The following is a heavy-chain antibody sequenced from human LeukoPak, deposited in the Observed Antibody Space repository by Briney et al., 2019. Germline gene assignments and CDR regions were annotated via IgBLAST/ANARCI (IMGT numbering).Heavy chain of an antibody. CDR2: IKSKTEGGTT. D-gene: IGHD6-19*01. V-gene: IGHV3-15*01. CDR1: GFTFSNVW. CDR3: TPSIAVAGSLDY. J-gene: IGHJ4*02. Sequence: GGSLRLSCAASGFTFSNVWMSWVRQAPGKGLEWVGRIKSKTEGGTTDYAAPVKGRFTISRDDSKNTLNLQMNSLKTEDTAVYYCTPSIAVAGSLDYWGQGTLVTVSS.